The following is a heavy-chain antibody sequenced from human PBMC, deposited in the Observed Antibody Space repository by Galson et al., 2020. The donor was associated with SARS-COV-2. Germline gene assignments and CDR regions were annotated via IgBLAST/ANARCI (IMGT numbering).Heavy chain of an antibody. V-gene: IGHV4-38-2*01. Sequence: SETLSLTCAVSGYSISSGYYWGWLRPPPGKGLEWIGSIYHSGSTYYNPSLKSRVTISVDTSKNQFSLKLSSVTAADTAVYYCASRNCSGGSCYERVGAFDIWGQGTMVTVSS. CDR2: IYHSGST. D-gene: IGHD2-15*01. J-gene: IGHJ3*02. CDR1: GYSISSGYY. CDR3: ASRNCSGGSCYERVGAFDI.